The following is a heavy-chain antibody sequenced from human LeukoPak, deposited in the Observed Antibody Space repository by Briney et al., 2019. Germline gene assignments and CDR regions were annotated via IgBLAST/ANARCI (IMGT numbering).Heavy chain of an antibody. Sequence: RASVKVSCKASGYTFTSYGLSWVRHVPGQGLEWMGWISPCNGKTNYAQKLQGRVSMTTDTSTTTGYMELRSLRSDDTAVYFCARGGLGSKVDYWGQGTLVTVSS. CDR3: ARGGLGSKVDY. J-gene: IGHJ4*02. D-gene: IGHD6-13*01. V-gene: IGHV1-18*04. CDR2: ISPCNGKT. CDR1: GYTFTSYG.